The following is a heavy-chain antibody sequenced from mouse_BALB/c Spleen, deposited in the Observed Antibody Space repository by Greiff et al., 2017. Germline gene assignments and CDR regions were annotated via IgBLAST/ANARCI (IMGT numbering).Heavy chain of an antibody. D-gene: IGHD2-13*01. J-gene: IGHJ3*01. CDR3: ARVYCCDPIAY. CDR1: GFSLTSYG. Sequence: QVQLKESGPGLVAPSQSLSITCTVSGFSLTSYGVHWVRQPPGKGLEWLGVIWAGGSTNYNSAHMSRLSISKDNSKSQVFLKMNSLQTDNPAMYYWARVYCCDPIAYWGQGTLVTVSA. V-gene: IGHV2-9*02. CDR2: IWAGGST.